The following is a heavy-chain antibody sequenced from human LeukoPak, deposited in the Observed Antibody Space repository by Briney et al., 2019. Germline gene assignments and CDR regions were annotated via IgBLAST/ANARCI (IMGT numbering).Heavy chain of an antibody. J-gene: IGHJ3*02. D-gene: IGHD3-22*01. V-gene: IGHV1-46*01. Sequence: ASVKVSCKASGYTFTSYYMHWVRQAPGQGLEWMGIINPSGGSTSYAQKFQGRVTMTRDTSISTVYMELSRLRSDDTAVYYCARAKVYDNSGGDVFDIWGQGTMVTVSS. CDR2: INPSGGST. CDR3: ARAKVYDNSGGDVFDI. CDR1: GYTFTSYY.